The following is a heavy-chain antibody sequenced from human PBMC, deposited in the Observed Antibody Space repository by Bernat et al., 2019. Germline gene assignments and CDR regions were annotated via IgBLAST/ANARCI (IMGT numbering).Heavy chain of an antibody. Sequence: EVQLLESGGGLVQPGGSLRLSCAASGFTFSSYAMSWVRQAPGKGLESVSTISGSGGITHYADSVKGRFTISRDKSKNTLYLQMNSLRAEDTALYYCANRDYNFWSGYFHWGQGTLVTVSS. J-gene: IGHJ4*02. CDR1: GFTFSSYA. CDR2: ISGSGGIT. V-gene: IGHV3-23*01. CDR3: ANRDYNFWSGYFH. D-gene: IGHD3-3*01.